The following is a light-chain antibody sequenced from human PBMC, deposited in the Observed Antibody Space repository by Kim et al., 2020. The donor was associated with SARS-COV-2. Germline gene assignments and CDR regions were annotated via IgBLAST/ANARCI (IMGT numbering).Light chain of an antibody. CDR3: QLYGGAAR. J-gene: IGKJ4*01. CDR1: QNSTRNH. Sequence: WSAGEKATPSRRARQNSTRNHRAVSAQKPAQTPALLICGAYRRATGIPDRFRGSGSGTDFTLTISRLVPEDFGVYYCQLYGGAARFGGGNKIDIK. V-gene: IGKV3-20*01. CDR2: GAY.